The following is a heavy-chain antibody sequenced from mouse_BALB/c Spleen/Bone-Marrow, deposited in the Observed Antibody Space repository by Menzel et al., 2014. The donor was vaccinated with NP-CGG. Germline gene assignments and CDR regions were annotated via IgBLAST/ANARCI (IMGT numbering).Heavy chain of an antibody. Sequence: DVHLVESGGGLVQPGGSMKLPCFASGFTFSNYWMNWVRQSPEKGLEWVAEIRLKSNNYATHYAESVKGRFTISRDDSKSSVYLQMNNLRAEDTGIYFCTTGFAYWGQGTLVTVSA. CDR2: IRLKSNNYAT. CDR3: TTGFAY. V-gene: IGHV6-6*02. CDR1: GFTFSNYW. J-gene: IGHJ3*01.